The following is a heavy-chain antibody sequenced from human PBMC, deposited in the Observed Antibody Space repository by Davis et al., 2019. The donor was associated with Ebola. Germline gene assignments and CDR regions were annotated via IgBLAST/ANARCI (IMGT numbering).Heavy chain of an antibody. J-gene: IGHJ6*02. CDR2: IISSSSYI. V-gene: IGHV3-21*01. D-gene: IGHD2-21*02. CDR3: ARAPRGVVTPRSYYYYGMDV. CDR1: GFTFSSYS. Sequence: PGGSLRLSCAASGFTFSSYSMNWVRQAPGKGLEWVSSIISSSSYIYYADSVKGRFTISRDNAKNSLYLQMNSLRAEDTAVYYCARAPRGVVTPRSYYYYGMDVWGQGTTVTVSS.